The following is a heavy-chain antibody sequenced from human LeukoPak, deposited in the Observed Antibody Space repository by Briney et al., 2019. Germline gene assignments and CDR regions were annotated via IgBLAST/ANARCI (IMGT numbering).Heavy chain of an antibody. CDR3: ARSPVGGISPIDY. CDR2: IYHSGST. Sequence: SETLSLTCTVSGGSISSGSYYWSWIRQPPGKGLEWIGYIYHSGSTYYNPSLKSRVTISVDRSKNQFSLKLSSVTAADTAVYYCARSPVGGISPIDYWGQGTLVTVSS. D-gene: IGHD1-26*01. CDR1: GGSISSGSYY. V-gene: IGHV4-30-2*01. J-gene: IGHJ4*02.